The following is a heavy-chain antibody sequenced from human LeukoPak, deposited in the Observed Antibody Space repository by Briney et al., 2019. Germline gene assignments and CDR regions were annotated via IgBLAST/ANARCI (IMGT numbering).Heavy chain of an antibody. Sequence: PGGSLRLSCAASGFTFDDYAMSWVRQAPGKGLEWVSSISASGGGTYYADSVKGRFTISRDNSKNTVSLQMNSLRAEDTALYYCAKDRQTLGELSSMYYFDYWGQGTLVTVSS. CDR1: GFTFDDYA. J-gene: IGHJ4*02. CDR3: AKDRQTLGELSSMYYFDY. CDR2: ISASGGGT. V-gene: IGHV3-23*01. D-gene: IGHD3-16*02.